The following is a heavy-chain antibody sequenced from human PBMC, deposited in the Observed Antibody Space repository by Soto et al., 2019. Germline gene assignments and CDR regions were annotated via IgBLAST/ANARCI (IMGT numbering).Heavy chain of an antibody. J-gene: IGHJ6*02. D-gene: IGHD2-15*01. Sequence: QVQLVQSGAEVKKPGSSVKVSCKASGGTFSSYAISWVRQAPGQGLEWMGGIIPIFGTANYAQKFQGRVTITADESTSTAYMERSSLRFEDTAVYYCAREVVVVVAATRTEEYYGMDVWGQGTTVTVSS. CDR3: AREVVVVVAATRTEEYYGMDV. V-gene: IGHV1-69*12. CDR1: GGTFSSYA. CDR2: IIPIFGTA.